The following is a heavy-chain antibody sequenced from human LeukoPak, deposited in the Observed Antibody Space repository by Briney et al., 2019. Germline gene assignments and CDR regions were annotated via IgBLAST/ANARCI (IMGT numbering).Heavy chain of an antibody. Sequence: ASVKVSCKASGGTFSSYAISWVRQAPGQGLEWMGGIIPIFGTANYAQKFQGRVTITTDESTSTAYIELSSLRSEDTAVYYCARDPGYCSSTSCLYYMDVWGKGTTVTVSS. J-gene: IGHJ6*03. V-gene: IGHV1-69*05. CDR2: IIPIFGTA. CDR1: GGTFSSYA. D-gene: IGHD2-2*01. CDR3: ARDPGYCSSTSCLYYMDV.